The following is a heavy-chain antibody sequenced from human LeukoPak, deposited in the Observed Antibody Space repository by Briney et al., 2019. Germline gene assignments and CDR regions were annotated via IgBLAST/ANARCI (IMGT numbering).Heavy chain of an antibody. Sequence: PGGSLRLSCAASDFAFYGYSMHWVRQAPGKGPEWISSISSNSGYIYYADSVKGRFTISRDNAKNSLYLQVTGLRVEDTALYYCAREIVSSGCLDYWGQGSLVTVSS. V-gene: IGHV3-21*06. J-gene: IGHJ4*02. CDR2: ISSNSGYI. D-gene: IGHD6-19*01. CDR3: AREIVSSGCLDY. CDR1: DFAFYGYS.